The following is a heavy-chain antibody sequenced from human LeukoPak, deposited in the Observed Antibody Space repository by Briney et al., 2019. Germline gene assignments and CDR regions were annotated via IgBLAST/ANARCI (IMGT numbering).Heavy chain of an antibody. D-gene: IGHD5-18*01. J-gene: IGHJ4*02. CDR1: GGSISSSSAY. CDR2: IYYSKNT. V-gene: IGHV4-39*01. Sequence: SETLSLTCTVSGGSISSSSAYWGWIRQPPGKGLEWIGSIYYSKNTYYNPSLKCRFTISADTSKNQFSLTLGSVSATDTAVYYRVSPRGFSYGYFDYWGQGTLVTVSS. CDR3: VSPRGFSYGYFDY.